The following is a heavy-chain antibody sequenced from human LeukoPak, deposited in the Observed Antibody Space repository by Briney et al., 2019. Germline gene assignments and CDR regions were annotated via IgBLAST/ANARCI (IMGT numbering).Heavy chain of an antibody. J-gene: IGHJ6*03. CDR1: GGSMNSGNYY. D-gene: IGHD3-10*01. V-gene: IGHV4-61*02. CDR3: ARAHWFVDYYYYMDV. CDR2: IYTSGTT. Sequence: SETLSLTCTVSGGSMNSGNYYWSWIRQPAGKALELIGRIYTSGTTSYRPSLQSRVTISIDTSKNQFSLKLNSMTAADTAVYYCARAHWFVDYYYYMDVWGKGATVTVSS.